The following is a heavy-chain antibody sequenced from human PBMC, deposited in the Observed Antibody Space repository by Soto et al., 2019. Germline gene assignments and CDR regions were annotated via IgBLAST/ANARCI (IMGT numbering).Heavy chain of an antibody. V-gene: IGHV3-15*01. D-gene: IGHD6-13*01. J-gene: IGHJ6*02. Sequence: GGSLRLSCAASGFTFSNAWMSWVRQAPGKGLEWVGRIKSKTDGGTTDYAAPVKGRFTISRDDSKNTLYLQMNSLKTEDKAVYYCTTGAYSSPTYYYYYGMDVWGQGTTVTVSS. CDR3: TTGAYSSPTYYYYYGMDV. CDR2: IKSKTDGGTT. CDR1: GFTFSNAW.